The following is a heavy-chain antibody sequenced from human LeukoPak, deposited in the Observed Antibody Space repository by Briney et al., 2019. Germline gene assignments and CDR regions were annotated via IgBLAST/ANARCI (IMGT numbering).Heavy chain of an antibody. Sequence: GASVKVSCKASGYTFTSYGISWVRQAPGQGLEWMGWISAYNGNTNYAQKLQGRVTMTIDTSTSTAYMELRSLRSDDTAVYYCATSYDILTGLYYMDVWGKGTTVTVSS. V-gene: IGHV1-18*01. CDR1: GYTFTSYG. D-gene: IGHD3-9*01. CDR2: ISAYNGNT. J-gene: IGHJ6*03. CDR3: ATSYDILTGLYYMDV.